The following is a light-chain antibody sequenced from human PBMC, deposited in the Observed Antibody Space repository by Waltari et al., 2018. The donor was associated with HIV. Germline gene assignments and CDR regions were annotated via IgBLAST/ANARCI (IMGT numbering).Light chain of an antibody. J-gene: IGLJ2*01. CDR1: ISDVGAYNY. Sequence: QSALTQPRSVSGSPGQSVTISCTGTISDVGAYNYVSWYQQHPGQAPKLLIHDVTKRPSGVPDRFSGSKSGNRASLTISGLQAEDEADYYCCGYAGNYILIFGGGTKVTVL. CDR3: CGYAGNYILI. CDR2: DVT. V-gene: IGLV2-11*01.